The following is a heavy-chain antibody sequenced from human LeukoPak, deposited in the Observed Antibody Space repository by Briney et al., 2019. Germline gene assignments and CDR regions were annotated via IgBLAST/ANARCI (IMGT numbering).Heavy chain of an antibody. CDR2: IYYSGST. CDR1: GGSISSYY. D-gene: IGHD6-13*01. V-gene: IGHV4-59*01. J-gene: IGHJ4*02. Sequence: SETLSLTCTVSGGSISSYYWSWIRQPPGKGLEWIGYIYYSGSTNYNPSLKSRVTISVDTSKSQFSLKLSSVTAADTAVYYCARVVEEVQQLAPDYWGQGTLVTVSS. CDR3: ARVVEEVQQLAPDY.